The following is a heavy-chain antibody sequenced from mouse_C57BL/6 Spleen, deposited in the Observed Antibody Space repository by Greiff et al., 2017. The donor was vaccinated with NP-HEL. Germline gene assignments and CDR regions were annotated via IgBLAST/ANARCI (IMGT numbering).Heavy chain of an antibody. D-gene: IGHD2-3*01. CDR3: ARESIYDGYYGFAY. Sequence: QVQLQQSGTELVKPGASVKLSCKASGYTFTSYWMHWVKQRPGQGLEWIGNINPSNGGTNYNEKFKSKATLTVDKSSSTAYMQISSLTSEDSAVYYCARESIYDGYYGFAYWGQGTLVTVSA. J-gene: IGHJ3*01. V-gene: IGHV1-53*01. CDR2: INPSNGGT. CDR1: GYTFTSYW.